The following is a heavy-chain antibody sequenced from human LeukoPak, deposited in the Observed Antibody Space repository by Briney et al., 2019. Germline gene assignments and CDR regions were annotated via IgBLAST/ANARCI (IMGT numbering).Heavy chain of an antibody. J-gene: IGHJ3*02. V-gene: IGHV1-2*04. CDR3: ARCVAGIVGTTVDDAFDI. Sequence: ASVKVSCKASGYTFTGYYMHWVRQAPGQGLEWMGWINPNSGGTNYAQKFKGWVTMTRDTSITTAYMELSRLRSDDTAVYYCARCVAGIVGTTVDDAFDIWGQGTMVTVSS. CDR1: GYTFTGYY. CDR2: INPNSGGT. D-gene: IGHD1-26*01.